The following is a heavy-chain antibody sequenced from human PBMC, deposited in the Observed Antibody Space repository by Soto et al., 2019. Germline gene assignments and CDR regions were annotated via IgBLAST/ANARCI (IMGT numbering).Heavy chain of an antibody. D-gene: IGHD6-13*01. CDR2: IIPIFGTA. V-gene: IGHV1-69*12. J-gene: IGHJ5*02. Sequence: QVQLVQSGAEVKKPGSSVKVSCKASGGTFSSYAISWVRQAPGQGLEWMGGIIPIFGTANYAQKFQGRVTITADESTSTAYMGRSSLRAEDTAVYFCARGRAYSSSWFDWFDPWGQGTLVTVSS. CDR3: ARGRAYSSSWFDWFDP. CDR1: GGTFSSYA.